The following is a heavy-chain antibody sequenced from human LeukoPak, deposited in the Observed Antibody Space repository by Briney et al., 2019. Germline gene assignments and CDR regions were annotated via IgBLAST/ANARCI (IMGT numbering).Heavy chain of an antibody. CDR2: IWYDGSNK. V-gene: IGHV3-33*01. CDR1: GFTFSSYG. Sequence: GGSLRLSCAASGFTFSSYGMHWVRQAPGKGLEWVAVIWYDGSNKYYADSVKGRFTISRDNSKNTLYLQMNSLRAEDTAVYYCASRYDILTGLQADYWGQGTLVTVSS. CDR3: ASRYDILTGLQADY. J-gene: IGHJ4*02. D-gene: IGHD3-9*01.